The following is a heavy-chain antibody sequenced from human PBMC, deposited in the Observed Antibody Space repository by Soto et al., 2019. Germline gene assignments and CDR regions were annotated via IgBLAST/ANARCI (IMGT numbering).Heavy chain of an antibody. CDR1: EFTFNTYA. CDR2: TSYDSTNT. Sequence: QVQLMESGGGVVQPGTTLRLSCSASEFTFNTYAMHWVRQAPGRGLDWVAVTSYDSTNTKYADSVKGRFTISRDNSNNTQYLQMPSLTPEHTAVYYCARDYDISSCRSGGFDSWGRGTLVIVSS. J-gene: IGHJ4*02. CDR3: ARDYDISSCRSGGFDS. V-gene: IGHV3-30-3*01. D-gene: IGHD3-22*01.